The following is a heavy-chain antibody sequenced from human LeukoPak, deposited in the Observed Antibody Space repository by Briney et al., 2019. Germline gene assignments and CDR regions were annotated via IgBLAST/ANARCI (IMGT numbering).Heavy chain of an antibody. CDR1: GFTFSNYW. V-gene: IGHV3-7*05. Sequence: GGSLRLSCATSGFTFSNYWMTWVRQAPGRGLEWVANMNEDGNIKYYVDSVKGRFTISRDNAKNSLYLQMNSLRAEDTAIYYCARDRNYYDGTTYYDVFDVCGQGTLVTVSS. D-gene: IGHD3-22*01. CDR2: MNEDGNIK. J-gene: IGHJ3*01. CDR3: ARDRNYYDGTTYYDVFDV.